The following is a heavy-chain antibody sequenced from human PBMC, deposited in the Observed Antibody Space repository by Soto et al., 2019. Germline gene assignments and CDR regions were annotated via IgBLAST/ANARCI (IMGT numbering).Heavy chain of an antibody. CDR2: ISGSGGRT. D-gene: IGHD3-22*01. CDR1: GFTFSSYA. V-gene: IGHV3-23*01. J-gene: IGHJ3*02. CDR3: AKVVVYSGYRDAFDI. Sequence: EVQLLESGGGLVQPGGSLRLSCAASGFTFSSYAMAWVRQAPGKELKWVSVISGSGGRTYSADSVKGRFTITRDDSKNTVYLQMNSLRAEDTAVYYCAKVVVYSGYRDAFDIWGQGTMVTVSS.